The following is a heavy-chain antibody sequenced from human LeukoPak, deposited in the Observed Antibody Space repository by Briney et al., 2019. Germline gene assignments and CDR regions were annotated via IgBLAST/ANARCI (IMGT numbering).Heavy chain of an antibody. CDR2: IIPIFGTA. CDR3: ARNMDIVGATYDFDY. J-gene: IGHJ4*02. V-gene: IGHV1-69*13. Sequence: GASVKVSCKASGGTFGSYAISWVRQAPGQGLEWMGGIIPIFGTANYAQKFQGRVTITADESTSTAYMELSSLRSEDTAVYYCARNMDIVGATYDFDYWGQGTLVTVSS. CDR1: GGTFGSYA. D-gene: IGHD1-26*01.